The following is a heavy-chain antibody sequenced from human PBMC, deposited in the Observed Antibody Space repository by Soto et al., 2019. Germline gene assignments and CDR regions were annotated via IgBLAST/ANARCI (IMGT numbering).Heavy chain of an antibody. V-gene: IGHV1-18*01. CDR1: GYTFTSYG. D-gene: IGHD4-17*01. Sequence: ASVKVSCKASGYTFTSYGISWVRQAPGQGLEWMGWISAYNGNTNYAQKFQGRVTMTRDTSTSTVYMELSSLRSEDTAVYYCARDDYGDYRASFDYWGQGTLVTVSS. CDR2: ISAYNGNT. J-gene: IGHJ4*02. CDR3: ARDDYGDYRASFDY.